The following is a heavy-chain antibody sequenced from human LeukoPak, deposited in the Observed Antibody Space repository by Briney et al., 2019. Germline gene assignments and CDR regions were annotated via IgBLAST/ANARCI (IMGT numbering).Heavy chain of an antibody. Sequence: VASVKVSCKASGYTFTGYYMHWVRQAPGQGLEWMGWINPNSGGTNYAQKFQGRVTMTRDTSISTAYMELSRLRSDDTAVYYCASFSYYDFWSGSNGPLSFDYWGQGALVTVSS. D-gene: IGHD3-3*01. CDR2: INPNSGGT. CDR3: ASFSYYDFWSGSNGPLSFDY. V-gene: IGHV1-2*02. CDR1: GYTFTGYY. J-gene: IGHJ4*02.